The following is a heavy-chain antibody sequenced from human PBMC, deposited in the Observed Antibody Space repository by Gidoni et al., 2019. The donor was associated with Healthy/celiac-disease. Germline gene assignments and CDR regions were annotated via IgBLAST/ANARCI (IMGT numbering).Heavy chain of an antibody. CDR2: ISASNGNT. D-gene: IGHD6-13*01. CDR3: ARDVRASSTHYYFDY. CDR1: GYTFTSYG. J-gene: IGHJ4*02. Sequence: HVQLVQSGAVVKKPVPSVKVSCKASGYTFTSYGISWVRQAPGQGLEWMGWISASNGNTNYAQKLQGRVTMTTDTSTSTAYMELRSLRSDDTAVYYCARDVRASSTHYYFDYWGQGTLVTVSS. V-gene: IGHV1-18*04.